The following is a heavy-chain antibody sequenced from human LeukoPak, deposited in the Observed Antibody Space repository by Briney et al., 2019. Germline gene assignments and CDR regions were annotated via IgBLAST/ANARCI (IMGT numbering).Heavy chain of an antibody. J-gene: IGHJ4*02. V-gene: IGHV1-18*01. CDR3: ARAVPPNLEWFYY. D-gene: IGHD3-3*01. CDR1: GYTFTSYG. CDR2: ITPYNGNT. Sequence: ASVKVSCKASGYTFTSYGMSWVRQAPGQGLEWMGWITPYNGNTNYAQKLQGRVTMTTDTSTSTAYMELRSLRSDDTAVYYCARAVPPNLEWFYYWGQGTLVTVSS.